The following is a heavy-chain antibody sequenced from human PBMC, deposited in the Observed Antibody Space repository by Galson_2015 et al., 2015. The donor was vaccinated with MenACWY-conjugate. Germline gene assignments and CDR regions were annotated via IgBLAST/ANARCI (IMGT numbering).Heavy chain of an antibody. CDR1: GFTFSSYA. CDR3: AKDMSGSWRTRFDY. CDR2: ISRGGTYT. Sequence: SLRLSCAASGFTFSSYAMSWVRQAPGKGLEWVSGISRGGTYTYYADSVKGRFTISRDNSKNTLYLQMNSLRAEDTAVYYCAKDMSGSWRTRFDYWGQGTLVTVSS. J-gene: IGHJ4*02. D-gene: IGHD1-1*01. V-gene: IGHV3-23*01.